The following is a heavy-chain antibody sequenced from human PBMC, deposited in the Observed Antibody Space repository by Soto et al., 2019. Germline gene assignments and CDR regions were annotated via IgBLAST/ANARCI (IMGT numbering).Heavy chain of an antibody. CDR1: GFTFSSYA. CDR3: ARDALGYNYGRIYYFDY. CDR2: ISYDGSNK. Sequence: QVQLVESGGGVVQPGRSLRLSCAASGFTFSSYAMHWVRQAPGKGLEWVAVISYDGSNKYYADSVKGRFTISRDNSKNTLYLQMNSLRAEDTAVYYCARDALGYNYGRIYYFDYWGQGTLVTVSS. J-gene: IGHJ4*02. V-gene: IGHV3-30-3*01. D-gene: IGHD5-18*01.